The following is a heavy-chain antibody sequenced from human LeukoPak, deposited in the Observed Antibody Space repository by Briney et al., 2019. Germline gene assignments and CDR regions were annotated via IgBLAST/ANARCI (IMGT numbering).Heavy chain of an antibody. CDR3: AKQLGYCSDGSCYFPY. Sequence: GGSLRLSCAASGFTFSSYSMNCVRQAPGKGLEWVSAISNNGGYTYYADSVQGRFTISRDNSKSTLCLQMNSLRAEDTAVYYCAKQLGYCSDGSCYFPYWGQGTLVTVSS. CDR1: GFTFSSYS. CDR2: ISNNGGYT. J-gene: IGHJ4*02. V-gene: IGHV3-23*01. D-gene: IGHD2-15*01.